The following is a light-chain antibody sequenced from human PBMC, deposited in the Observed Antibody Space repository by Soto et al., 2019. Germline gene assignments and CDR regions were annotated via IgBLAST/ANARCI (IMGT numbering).Light chain of an antibody. CDR3: QQYYSAPLT. CDR2: WAS. CDR1: QSLLRSSNNKNY. V-gene: IGKV4-1*01. J-gene: IGKJ4*01. Sequence: DIVMTQSPDSLPVSLGERATINCKSSQSLLRSSNNKNYLAWYQQKPGQPPRLLLYWASTRESGVTDRFSGSGSGTDFILTISSLQAEDVAVYYCQQYYSAPLTFGGGTKVEIK.